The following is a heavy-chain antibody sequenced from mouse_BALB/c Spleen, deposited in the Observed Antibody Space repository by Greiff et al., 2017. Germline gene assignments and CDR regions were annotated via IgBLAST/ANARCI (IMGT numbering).Heavy chain of an antibody. V-gene: IGHV1S26*01. Sequence: VQLQQSGAELVRSGASVKMSCKASGYTFTSYWMHWVKQRPGQGLEWIGYINPSTGYTEYNQKFKDKATLTADKSSSTAYMQLSSLTSEDSAVYYCASPITTVGYWGQGTTLTVSS. CDR2: INPSTGYT. D-gene: IGHD1-1*01. J-gene: IGHJ2*01. CDR3: ASPITTVGY. CDR1: GYTFTSYW.